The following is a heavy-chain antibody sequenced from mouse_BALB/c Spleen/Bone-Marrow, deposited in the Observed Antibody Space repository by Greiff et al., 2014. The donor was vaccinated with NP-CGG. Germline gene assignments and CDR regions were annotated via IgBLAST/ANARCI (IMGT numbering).Heavy chain of an antibody. CDR2: IDPANGNT. CDR3: ARWKYYAMDY. CDR1: GFNIKDTY. Sequence: EVQLQQSGAELVKPGASVKLSCTASGFNIKDTYMHWVKQRPEQGLEWIGRIDPANGNTKYDPKFQGKATITADTSSNTAYLQLSSLTSEDSAVYYCARWKYYAMDYWGQGTSVTVSS. J-gene: IGHJ4*01. V-gene: IGHV14-3*02.